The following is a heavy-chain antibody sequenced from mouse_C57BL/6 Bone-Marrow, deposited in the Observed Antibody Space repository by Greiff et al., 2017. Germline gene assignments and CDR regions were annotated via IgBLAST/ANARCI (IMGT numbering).Heavy chain of an antibody. CDR3: STMIAYYLDY. Sequence: VQLQQPGAELVQPGASVKMSCKASGYTFTSYWITWVKQRPGQGLEWIGDIYPGSGSTNYNEKFKSKATLTVDTSSSTSDMQLSSLTSEDSAVYYCSTMIAYYLDYWGQGTTLTVSS. CDR2: IYPGSGST. CDR1: GYTFTSYW. V-gene: IGHV1-55*01. J-gene: IGHJ2*01. D-gene: IGHD2-4*01.